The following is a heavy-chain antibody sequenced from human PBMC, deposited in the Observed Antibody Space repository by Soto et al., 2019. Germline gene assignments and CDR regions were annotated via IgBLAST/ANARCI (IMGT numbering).Heavy chain of an antibody. V-gene: IGHV4-61*01. CDR1: VGSVSSGSYY. CDR3: ATVSLQLTTMDY. J-gene: IGHJ4*02. D-gene: IGHD4-4*01. CDR2: IYHSGST. Sequence: SETLSLTCTVSVGSVSSGSYYWNWIRQPPGKGLEWIGSIYHSGSTDYNPSLKSRVTISVDTSKNQFSLKLGSVTAADTAVYYCATVSLQLTTMDYWGQGALVTVSS.